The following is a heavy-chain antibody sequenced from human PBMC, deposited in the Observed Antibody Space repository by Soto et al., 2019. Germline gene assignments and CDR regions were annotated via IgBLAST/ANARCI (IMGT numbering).Heavy chain of an antibody. CDR3: ARVNYDFWSGYYTTFDY. J-gene: IGHJ4*02. CDR1: GYTFTSYG. V-gene: IGHV1-18*01. Sequence: ASVKVSCTASGYTFTSYGISWVRQAPGQGLEWMGWISAYNGNTNYAQKLQGRVTMTTDTSTSTAYMELRSLRSDDTAVYYCARVNYDFWSGYYTTFDYWGQGTLVTV. D-gene: IGHD3-3*01. CDR2: ISAYNGNT.